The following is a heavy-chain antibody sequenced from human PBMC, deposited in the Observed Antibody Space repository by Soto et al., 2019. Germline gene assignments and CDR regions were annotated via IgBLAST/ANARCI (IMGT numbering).Heavy chain of an antibody. J-gene: IGHJ6*02. CDR2: IPYDGSNK. CDR3: AKDRDYYGSGSYGGGMDV. Sequence: QVQLVESGGGVVQPGRSLRLSCAASGFTFSSYGMDWVRQAPGKGLEWVAVIPYDGSNKYYADSVKGRFTISRDKSKNSLYQKTNSLRAEDTAVYYCAKDRDYYGSGSYGGGMDVWGQGTTVTVSS. CDR1: GFTFSSYG. D-gene: IGHD3-10*01. V-gene: IGHV3-30*18.